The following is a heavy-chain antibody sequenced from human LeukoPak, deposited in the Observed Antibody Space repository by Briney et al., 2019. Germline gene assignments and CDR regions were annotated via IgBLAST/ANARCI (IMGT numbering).Heavy chain of an antibody. CDR3: AKDAGYSSSWSHGNQLVDY. J-gene: IGHJ4*02. Sequence: GGSLRLSCAAPGFTFDDYAMHWVRQAPGKGLEWVSGITWNSGGMGYADSVKGRFTISRDNAKNSLYLQMNSLRGEDTAFYYCAKDAGYSSSWSHGNQLVDYWGQGTLVIVSS. D-gene: IGHD6-13*01. CDR1: GFTFDDYA. V-gene: IGHV3-9*01. CDR2: ITWNSGGM.